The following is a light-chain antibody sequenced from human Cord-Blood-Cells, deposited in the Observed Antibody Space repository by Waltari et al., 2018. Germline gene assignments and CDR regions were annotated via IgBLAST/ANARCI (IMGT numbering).Light chain of an antibody. Sequence: DIQMTQSPSPLSASVGDRVTITCRASQSISSWLAWYQQKPGKAPKLLIYKASSLESGVPSRFSGSGSGTEFTLTISSLQPDDFATYYCQQYNSYHTFGQGTKLEIK. CDR2: KAS. J-gene: IGKJ2*01. CDR3: QQYNSYHT. CDR1: QSISSW. V-gene: IGKV1-5*03.